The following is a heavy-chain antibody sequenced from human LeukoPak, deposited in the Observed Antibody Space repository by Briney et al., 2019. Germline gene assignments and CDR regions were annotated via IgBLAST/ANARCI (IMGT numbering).Heavy chain of an antibody. CDR3: GTRVAFDI. Sequence: GGSLRLSCAASGFTFSSYAMHWGRQAPGKGLEWVAVISYDGSNKYYADSVKGRFTISRDNSKNTLYLQMNSLRAEDTAVYYCGTRVAFDIWGQGTMVTVSS. V-gene: IGHV3-30-3*02. CDR2: ISYDGSNK. J-gene: IGHJ3*02. CDR1: GFTFSSYA.